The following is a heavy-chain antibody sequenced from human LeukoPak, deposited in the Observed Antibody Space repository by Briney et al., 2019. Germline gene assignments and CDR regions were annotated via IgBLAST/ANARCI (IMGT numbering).Heavy chain of an antibody. Sequence: GGSLRLSCAASGFTFSSYWMHWVRQAPGKGLVWVSRINNDGSSTSYADSVKGRFTISRDNAKNTPYLQMNSLRAEDTAVYYCARTGIAARPTVWFDPWGQGTLVTVSS. D-gene: IGHD6-6*01. V-gene: IGHV3-74*01. CDR1: GFTFSSYW. CDR2: INNDGSST. J-gene: IGHJ5*02. CDR3: ARTGIAARPTVWFDP.